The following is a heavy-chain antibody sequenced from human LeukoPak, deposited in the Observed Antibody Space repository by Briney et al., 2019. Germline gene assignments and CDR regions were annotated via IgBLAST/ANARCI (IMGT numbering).Heavy chain of an antibody. CDR1: GFTFSSYD. V-gene: IGHV3-30*18. D-gene: IGHD4-17*01. CDR3: AKETDYGDYVDY. Sequence: GRSLRLFCAASGFTFSSYDMHWVRQAPGKGLEGVAVISYEGSNKYYADSVKGRFTISRDNSKNTLYLQMNSLRAEDTAAYYCAKETDYGDYVDYWGQGTLVTVSS. CDR2: ISYEGSNK. J-gene: IGHJ4*02.